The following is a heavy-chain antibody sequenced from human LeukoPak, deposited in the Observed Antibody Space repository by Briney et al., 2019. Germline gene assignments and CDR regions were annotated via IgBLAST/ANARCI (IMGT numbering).Heavy chain of an antibody. CDR3: VRVFVLVLPAACDY. D-gene: IGHD4/OR15-4a*01. V-gene: IGHV3-7*04. Sequence: PGRSLRLSCAASGVPFRSDWLGWVRQAPGNGLEWVANINQDGSNKYYVDSVKGRFTISRDNAKNSLYLQMNSLRADDTAVYFCVRVFVLVLPAACDYCGQRTLVTVSS. CDR1: GVPFRSDW. J-gene: IGHJ4*02. CDR2: INQDGSNK.